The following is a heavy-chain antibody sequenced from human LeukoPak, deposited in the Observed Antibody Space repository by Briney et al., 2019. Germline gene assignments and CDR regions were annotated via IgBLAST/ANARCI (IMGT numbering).Heavy chain of an antibody. CDR1: GGSISSFY. V-gene: IGHV4-59*01. Sequence: PSETLSLTCSVSGGSISSFYWSWIRQPPGKGLEWIGYIYYTGSTKYNPSLKSRLTISVVTSKNQFSLRLSSVTAADTAVYYCARDYGGKFDYWGQGTLVTVSS. D-gene: IGHD4-23*01. CDR2: IYYTGST. J-gene: IGHJ4*02. CDR3: ARDYGGKFDY.